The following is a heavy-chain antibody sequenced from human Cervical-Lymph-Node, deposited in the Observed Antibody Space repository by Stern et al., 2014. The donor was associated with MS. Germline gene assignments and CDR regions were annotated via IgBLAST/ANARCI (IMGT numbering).Heavy chain of an antibody. CDR3: TRPLAGTTLLFDY. CDR2: INPSGDGT. V-gene: IGHV1-46*03. Sequence: VQLVESGAEVTKPGASVKVSCKASGYTFTRYYMHWVRHAPGQGLEWMGIINPSGDGTTYAQKFQGRLTMTRDTSTSTVYMELSSLRSEDTAVYYCTRPLAGTTLLFDYWGQGTLVTVSS. CDR1: GYTFTRYY. J-gene: IGHJ4*02. D-gene: IGHD1-1*01.